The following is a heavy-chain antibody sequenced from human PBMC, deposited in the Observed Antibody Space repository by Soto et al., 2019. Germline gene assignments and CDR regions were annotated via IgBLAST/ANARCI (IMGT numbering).Heavy chain of an antibody. CDR2: IIPIFGTA. CDR1: GGTFSSYA. Sequence: SVKVSCKASGGTFSSYAISWVRQAPGQGLEWMGGIIPIFGTANYAQKFQGRVTITADESTSTAYMELSSLRSEDTAVYYCAAREWELKDYYYGMDVGGQGTTVTVSS. CDR3: AAREWELKDYYYGMDV. V-gene: IGHV1-69*13. J-gene: IGHJ6*02. D-gene: IGHD1-26*01.